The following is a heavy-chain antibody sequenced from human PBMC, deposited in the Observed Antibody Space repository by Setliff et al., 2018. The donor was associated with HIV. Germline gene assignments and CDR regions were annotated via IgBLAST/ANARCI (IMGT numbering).Heavy chain of an antibody. J-gene: IGHJ4*02. V-gene: IGHV4-39*07. CDR3: AREVEEVEMATIGLDY. Sequence: SETLSRTCTVAGGSISSNNYYWGWIRQPPGKGLEWIGSIYYSGSTNYNPSLKSRVTISVDTSKNQFSLKLSSVTAAGTAVYYCAREVEEVEMATIGLDYWGQGTLVTVSS. D-gene: IGHD5-12*01. CDR1: GGSISSNNYY. CDR2: IYYSGST.